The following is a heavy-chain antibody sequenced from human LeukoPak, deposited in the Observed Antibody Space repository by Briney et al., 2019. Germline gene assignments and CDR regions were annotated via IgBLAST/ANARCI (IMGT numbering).Heavy chain of an antibody. Sequence: GASVKVSCKASGYTFTGDFIHWVRQAPGKGLEWMGGFDPEDGETIYAQKFQGRVTMTEDTSTDTAYMELSSLRSEDTAVYYCATLAGTNYFDYWGQGTLVTVSS. J-gene: IGHJ4*02. D-gene: IGHD1-14*01. CDR1: GYTFTGDF. CDR3: ATLAGTNYFDY. CDR2: FDPEDGET. V-gene: IGHV1-24*01.